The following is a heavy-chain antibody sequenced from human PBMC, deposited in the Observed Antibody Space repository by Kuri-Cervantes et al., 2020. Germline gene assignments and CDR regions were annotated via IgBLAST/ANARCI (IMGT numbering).Heavy chain of an antibody. CDR3: AKDQGSYADV. V-gene: IGHV3-48*02. D-gene: IGHD3-16*01. J-gene: IGHJ6*02. CDR1: GFTFSSYS. CDR2: VSNSSSTI. Sequence: GESLKISCAASGFTFSSYSMNWVRQAPGKGLEWVSYVSNSSSTIYYADSVKGRFTISRDNAKNSLYLQMNSLRDEDTAVYYCAKDQGSYADVWGQGTTVTVSS.